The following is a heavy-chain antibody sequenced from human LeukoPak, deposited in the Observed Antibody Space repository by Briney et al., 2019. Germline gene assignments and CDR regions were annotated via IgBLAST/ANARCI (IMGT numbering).Heavy chain of an antibody. Sequence: GGSLRLSCAASGFTFSTYWMCWVRQAPGKGLEWVANIKEDGSEKYYGDSVKGRLTISRDNAKNSLYLQMNNMRAEDTAVYYCARDSSGYQWGQGTLVTVSS. CDR2: IKEDGSEK. D-gene: IGHD3-22*01. V-gene: IGHV3-7*01. J-gene: IGHJ4*02. CDR3: ARDSSGYQ. CDR1: GFTFSTYW.